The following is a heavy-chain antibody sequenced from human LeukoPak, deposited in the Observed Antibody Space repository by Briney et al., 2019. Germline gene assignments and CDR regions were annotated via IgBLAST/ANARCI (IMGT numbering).Heavy chain of an antibody. D-gene: IGHD6-19*01. CDR1: GYTFNSYG. J-gene: IGHJ4*02. Sequence: GGSLRLSCAASGYTFNSYGMSWVRQAPGKGLEWVSGTSSSGGSTYYADSVKGRFTISRDNSKNTLYLQMNSLKTEDTAVYYCTSEWYSSGWYGDYWGQGTLVTVSS. CDR2: TSSSGGST. V-gene: IGHV3-23*01. CDR3: TSEWYSSGWYGDY.